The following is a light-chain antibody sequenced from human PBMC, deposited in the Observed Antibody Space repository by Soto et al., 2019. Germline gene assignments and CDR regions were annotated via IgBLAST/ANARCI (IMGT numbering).Light chain of an antibody. V-gene: IGLV2-14*01. J-gene: IGLJ1*01. Sequence: QSGLTQPASVSGSPGQSITISCTGTSSDVGGYRHVSWYQHHPGKAPKLMIYEVSNRPSGVSNRFSGSKSDYAASLTISGLQAEDEADYYCISQSISGTRVFGTGTKLTVL. CDR3: ISQSISGTRV. CDR2: EVS. CDR1: SSDVGGYRH.